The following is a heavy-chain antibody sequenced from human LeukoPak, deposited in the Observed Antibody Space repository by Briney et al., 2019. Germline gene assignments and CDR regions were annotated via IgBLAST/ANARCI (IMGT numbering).Heavy chain of an antibody. Sequence: GASVKVSCKASGYTFTGYYMHWVRQAPGQGLEWMGWINPNSGGTNYAQKFQGWVTMTRDTSISTAYMELSRLRSDDTAVYYCARGTYYDILTGYYWDYYYGMDVWGQGTTVTVSS. V-gene: IGHV1-2*04. CDR2: INPNSGGT. CDR1: GYTFTGYY. J-gene: IGHJ6*02. D-gene: IGHD3-9*01. CDR3: ARGTYYDILTGYYWDYYYGMDV.